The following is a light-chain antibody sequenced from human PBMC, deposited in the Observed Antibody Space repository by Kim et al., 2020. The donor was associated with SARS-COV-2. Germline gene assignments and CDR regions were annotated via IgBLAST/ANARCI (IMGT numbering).Light chain of an antibody. Sequence: DIQMTQSPSSLSASVGDRVTITCRASQGISSWLAWYQQKPEEAPKSLIYAASSLQRGVPSRFSGNGSGTDFTLTISSLQPEDFATYYCQQYNSYPFTFGQGTRLEIK. CDR1: QGISSW. J-gene: IGKJ5*01. CDR3: QQYNSYPFT. V-gene: IGKV1D-16*01. CDR2: AAS.